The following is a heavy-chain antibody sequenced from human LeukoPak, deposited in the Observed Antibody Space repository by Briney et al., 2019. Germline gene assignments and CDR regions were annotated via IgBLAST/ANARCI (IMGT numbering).Heavy chain of an antibody. V-gene: IGHV3-23*01. CDR2: ISGSGGST. D-gene: IGHD4/OR15-4a*01. Sequence: GGSLRLSCAASGFTFSSYGMSWVRQAPGKGLEWVSAISGSGGSTYYADSAKGRFTISRDNSKNTLYLQMNSLRAEDTAVYYCARRAGAYSHPYNYWGQGTLVTVSS. CDR3: ARRAGAYSHPYNY. CDR1: GFTFSSYG. J-gene: IGHJ4*02.